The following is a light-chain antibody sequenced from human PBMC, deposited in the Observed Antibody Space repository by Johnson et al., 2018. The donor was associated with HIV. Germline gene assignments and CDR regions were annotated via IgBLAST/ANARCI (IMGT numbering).Light chain of an antibody. CDR3: ATWDRSLTIGGV. CDR1: SSNIGNNY. CDR2: ENN. J-gene: IGLJ1*01. V-gene: IGLV1-51*02. Sequence: QSVLTQPPSVSAAPGQKVTISCSGSSSNIGNNYVSWYQQLPGTAPKLLIYENNKRPSGIPDRFSGSKSDTSATLGITGLQTGDEADYYCATWDRSLTIGGVFGTVTKVTVL.